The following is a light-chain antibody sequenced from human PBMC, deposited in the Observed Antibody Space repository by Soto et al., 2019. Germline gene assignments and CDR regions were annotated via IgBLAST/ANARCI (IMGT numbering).Light chain of an antibody. Sequence: IVFTQFPATLSLSPGDRATLSFRASRSGGSYLAWYQQKPGQAPRLLIYDASNRATGIPARFSGSGSGTDFTLTISRLEPEDFAVYYCQQRSNWPTFGQGTKVDI. J-gene: IGKJ1*01. CDR2: DAS. CDR3: QQRSNWPT. V-gene: IGKV3-11*01. CDR1: RSGGSY.